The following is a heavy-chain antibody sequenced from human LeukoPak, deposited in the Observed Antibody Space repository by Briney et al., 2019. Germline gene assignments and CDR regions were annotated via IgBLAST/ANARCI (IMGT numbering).Heavy chain of an antibody. CDR3: ARSGYSSSWYHDRAFDI. CDR2: INPNSGGT. D-gene: IGHD6-13*01. J-gene: IGHJ3*02. V-gene: IGHV1-2*06. CDR1: GYTFTGYY. Sequence: ASVKVSCKASGYTFTGYYMHWVRQAPGQGLEWMGRINPNSGGTNYAQKFQGRVTMTSDTSISTAYMELSRLRCDDTAVYCCARSGYSSSWYHDRAFDIWGQGTMVTVSS.